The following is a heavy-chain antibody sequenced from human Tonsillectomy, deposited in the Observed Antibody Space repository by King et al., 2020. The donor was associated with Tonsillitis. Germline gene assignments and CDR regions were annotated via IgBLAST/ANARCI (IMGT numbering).Heavy chain of an antibody. CDR1: GYTFTSYD. CDR3: ARGPPPYYYACICYSDY. J-gene: IGHJ4*02. CDR2: MNPNSGNT. Sequence: QLVQSGAEVKKPGASVKVSCKASGYTFTSYDINWVRQATGQGLEWMGWMNPNSGNTGYAQKFQGRVTMTRNNSISTAYMELSSLRSEDTAVYYCARGPPPYYYACICYSDYLGQGTLVTVSS. D-gene: IGHD3-22*01. V-gene: IGHV1-8*02.